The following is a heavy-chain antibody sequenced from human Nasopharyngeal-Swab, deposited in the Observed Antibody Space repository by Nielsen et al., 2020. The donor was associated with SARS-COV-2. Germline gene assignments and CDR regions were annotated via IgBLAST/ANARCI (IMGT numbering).Heavy chain of an antibody. J-gene: IGHJ4*02. CDR1: GFTFSSYG. Sequence: GESLKISCAASGFTFSSYGMHWVRQAPGKGLEWVAAISYDGSNKYYADSVKGRFTISRDNSKNTLYLQMNSLRAEDTAVYYCAKEGRLAVADGEGFDYWGQGTLITVSS. CDR2: ISYDGSNK. V-gene: IGHV3-30*18. CDR3: AKEGRLAVADGEGFDY. D-gene: IGHD6-19*01.